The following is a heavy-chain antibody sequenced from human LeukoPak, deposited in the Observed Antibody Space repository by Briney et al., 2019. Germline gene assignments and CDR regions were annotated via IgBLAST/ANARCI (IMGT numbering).Heavy chain of an antibody. CDR3: ARLGVGYCSGGACYSVYFDY. D-gene: IGHD2-15*01. V-gene: IGHV5-51*01. CDR1: GYSFTNSW. CDR2: IYPGDSET. J-gene: IGHJ4*02. Sequence: GESLKISCKGSGYSFTNSWIAWVRQMLGKGLEWMGLIYPGDSETRYSPSFQGQVTISADKSISTAYLQWNTLKASDNAMYYCARLGVGYCSGGACYSVYFDYWGQGTLVTVSS.